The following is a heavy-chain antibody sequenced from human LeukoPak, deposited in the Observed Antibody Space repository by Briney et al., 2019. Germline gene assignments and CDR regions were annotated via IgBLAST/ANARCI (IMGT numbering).Heavy chain of an antibody. CDR2: IKQDGSEK. D-gene: IGHD6-19*01. Sequence: PGGSLRLSCAASGFTFSSYWMSWVRQAPGKGLEWVANIKQDGSEKYYVDSVKGRLTISRDNAKNSLYLQMNSLRAEDTAVYYCARALPGYSSGWYDYWGQGTLVTVSS. CDR3: ARALPGYSSGWYDY. J-gene: IGHJ4*02. V-gene: IGHV3-7*01. CDR1: GFTFSSYW.